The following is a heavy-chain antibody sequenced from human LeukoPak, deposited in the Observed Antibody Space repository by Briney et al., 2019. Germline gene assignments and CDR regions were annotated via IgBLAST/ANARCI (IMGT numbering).Heavy chain of an antibody. CDR3: ARGQIWGFGDRAGGAFDI. J-gene: IGHJ3*02. D-gene: IGHD3-10*01. Sequence: PGGSLRLSCAASGFNYSSYTMNWVRQAPGKGLEWVSAISGSGGSTYYADSVKGRFTISRDNSKNTLYLQMNSLRAGDTAVYYCARGQIWGFGDRAGGAFDIWGQGTMVTVSS. CDR2: ISGSGGST. CDR1: GFNYSSYT. V-gene: IGHV3-23*01.